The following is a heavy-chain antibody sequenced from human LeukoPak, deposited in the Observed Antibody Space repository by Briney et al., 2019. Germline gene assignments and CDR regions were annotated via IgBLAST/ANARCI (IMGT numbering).Heavy chain of an antibody. V-gene: IGHV3-15*01. CDR3: AKGGYSREGPTLLSY. J-gene: IGHJ4*02. Sequence: GGSLRLSCAASGVTFNNAWVSWVRQAPGKGLEWVGRIKRKSEGGTTGYAAPVKGRLTISRDDSKNTVYLQMNSLKTEDTAVYYCAKGGYSREGPTLLSYWGQGTLVTVSS. D-gene: IGHD6-13*01. CDR2: IKRKSEGGTT. CDR1: GVTFNNAW.